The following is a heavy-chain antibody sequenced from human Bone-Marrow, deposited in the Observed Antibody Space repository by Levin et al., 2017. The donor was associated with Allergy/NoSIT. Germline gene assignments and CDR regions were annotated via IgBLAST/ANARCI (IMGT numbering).Heavy chain of an antibody. CDR3: ATDDILRYLSLPGY. V-gene: IGHV3-49*03. Sequence: PGGSLRLSCTGSGFPFGSYSITWLRQAPGKGLEWVGFIRSELYGGTTEYAASVKGRFTISRDDSSGIASLQMTSLKTEDTAVYYCATDDILRYLSLPGYWGQGTLVTVSS. CDR2: IRSELYGGTT. J-gene: IGHJ4*02. CDR1: GFPFGSYS. D-gene: IGHD3-9*01.